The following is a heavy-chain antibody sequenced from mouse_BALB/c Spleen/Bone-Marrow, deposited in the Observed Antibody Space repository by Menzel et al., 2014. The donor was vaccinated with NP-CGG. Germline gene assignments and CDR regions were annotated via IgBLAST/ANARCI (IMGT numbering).Heavy chain of an antibody. Sequence: VQLKQFGAELVKPGASVKLSCTASGFNIKDTYMHWVKQRPEQGLEWIGRIDPANGNTKYDPKFQGKDTITADTSSNTAYLQRSSLTSEDTAVYYCARWGNYGHSYAMDYRGQGPSVTVS. J-gene: IGHJ4*01. V-gene: IGHV14-3*02. CDR2: IDPANGNT. CDR1: GFNIKDTY. D-gene: IGHD2-1*01. CDR3: ARWGNYGHSYAMDY.